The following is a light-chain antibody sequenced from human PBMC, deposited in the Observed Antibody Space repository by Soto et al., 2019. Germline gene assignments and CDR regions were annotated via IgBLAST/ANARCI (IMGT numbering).Light chain of an antibody. Sequence: DIQMTQSPSTLSASEGDRVTITCRVSQSISSWLAWYQQKPGKAPKLLIYKASSLESGVPSRFSGSGSGTEFTLTISSLQPDDFATYYCQQYNSYPWTFGQGTKVEIK. CDR1: QSISSW. CDR2: KAS. CDR3: QQYNSYPWT. V-gene: IGKV1-5*03. J-gene: IGKJ1*01.